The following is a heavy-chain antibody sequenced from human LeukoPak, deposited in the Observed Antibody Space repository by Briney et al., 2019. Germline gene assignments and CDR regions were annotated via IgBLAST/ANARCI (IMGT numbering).Heavy chain of an antibody. CDR3: ARASVDTAMVSEFDY. V-gene: IGHV1-69*13. J-gene: IGHJ4*02. D-gene: IGHD5-18*01. CDR2: IIPIFGTA. Sequence: SVTVSCKASGGTFSSYAISWVRQAPGQGLEWMGGIIPIFGTANYAQKFQGRVTITADESTSTAYMELSSLRSEDTAVYYCARASVDTAMVSEFDYWGQGTLVTVSS. CDR1: GGTFSSYA.